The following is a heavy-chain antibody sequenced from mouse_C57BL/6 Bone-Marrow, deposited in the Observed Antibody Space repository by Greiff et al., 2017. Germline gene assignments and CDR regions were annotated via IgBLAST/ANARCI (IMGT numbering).Heavy chain of an antibody. CDR3: TTSHWYCDV. CDR2: IDPENGDT. V-gene: IGHV14-4*01. CDR1: GFNIKDDY. J-gene: IGHJ1*03. Sequence: EVQLQQSGAELVRPGASVKLSCTASGFNIKDDYMHWVKQRPEQGLEWIGWIDPENGDTEYASKFQGKAPITADTSSNTAYLQLSSLTSEDTAVYYCTTSHWYCDVWGTGTTVTVSS.